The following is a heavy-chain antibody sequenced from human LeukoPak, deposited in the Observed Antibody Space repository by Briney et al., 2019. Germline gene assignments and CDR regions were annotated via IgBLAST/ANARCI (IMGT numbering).Heavy chain of an antibody. V-gene: IGHV4-39*07. J-gene: IGHJ3*02. CDR2: IYYSGST. D-gene: IGHD1-26*01. CDR3: ARSPTVGATSAFDI. CDR1: GGSISSSSYY. Sequence: SGTLSLTCTVSGGSISSSSYYWGWIRQPPGKGLEWIGSIYYSGSTYYNPSLKSRVTISVDTSKNQFSLKLSSVTAADTAVYYCARSPTVGATSAFDIWGQGTMVTVSS.